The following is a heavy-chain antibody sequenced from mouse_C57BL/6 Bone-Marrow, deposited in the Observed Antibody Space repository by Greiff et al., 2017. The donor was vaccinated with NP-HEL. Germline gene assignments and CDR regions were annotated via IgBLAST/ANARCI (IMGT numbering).Heavy chain of an antibody. V-gene: IGHV14-1*01. D-gene: IGHD4-1*01. CDR3: TTWKLGPAY. CDR1: GFNIKDYY. Sequence: VQLQQSGAELVRPGASVKLSCTASGFNIKDYYMHWVKQRPEQGLEWIGRIDPEDGDTEYAPKFQGKATMTSDTSSNTAYLQRSSLTSEDTAVYYCTTWKLGPAYWGQGTLVTVSA. J-gene: IGHJ3*01. CDR2: IDPEDGDT.